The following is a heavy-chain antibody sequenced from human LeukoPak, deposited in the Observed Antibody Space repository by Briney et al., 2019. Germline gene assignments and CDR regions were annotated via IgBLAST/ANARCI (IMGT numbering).Heavy chain of an antibody. Sequence: GGSLRLSCAASGFTFSSYAMSWVRQAPGKGLEWVSAISGSGGSTYYADSVKGRFTISRDNSKNTLHLQMNSLRAEDTAVYHCAKVGAPSGWDNWFDSWGQGTLVTVSS. CDR1: GFTFSSYA. CDR3: AKVGAPSGWDNWFDS. D-gene: IGHD6-19*01. J-gene: IGHJ5*01. V-gene: IGHV3-23*01. CDR2: ISGSGGST.